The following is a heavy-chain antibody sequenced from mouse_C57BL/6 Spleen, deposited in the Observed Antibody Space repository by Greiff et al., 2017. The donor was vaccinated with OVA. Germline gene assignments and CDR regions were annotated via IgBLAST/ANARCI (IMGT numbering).Heavy chain of an antibody. CDR3: ARDSNYFSGAMDY. CDR2: IYPGSGST. CDR1: GYTFTSYW. D-gene: IGHD2-5*01. Sequence: QVQLQQPGAELVRPGSSVKLSCKASGYTFTSYWMHWVKQRPGQGLEWIGDIYPGSGSTNYNEKFKSKATLTVDTSSSTAYMQLSSLTSEDSAVYYCARDSNYFSGAMDYWGQGTSVTVSS. V-gene: IGHV1-55*01. J-gene: IGHJ4*01.